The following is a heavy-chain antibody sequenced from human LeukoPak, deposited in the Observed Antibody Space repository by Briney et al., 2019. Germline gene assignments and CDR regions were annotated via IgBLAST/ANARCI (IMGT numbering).Heavy chain of an antibody. D-gene: IGHD1-26*01. CDR2: IIPILGIA. CDR3: ARDLGPDSGSYFDY. V-gene: IGHV1-69*04. J-gene: IGHJ4*02. Sequence: SVTVSCKASGGTFISYAISWVRQAPGQGLEWMGRIIPILGIANYAQKFQGRVTITADKSTSTAYMELSSLRSEDTAVYYCARDLGPDSGSYFDYWGQGTLGTVSS. CDR1: GGTFISYA.